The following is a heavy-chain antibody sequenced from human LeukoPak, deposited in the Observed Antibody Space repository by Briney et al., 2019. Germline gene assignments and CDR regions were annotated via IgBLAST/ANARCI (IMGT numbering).Heavy chain of an antibody. CDR1: GSTFSSYA. Sequence: GGSLRLSCAASGSTFSSYAMSWVRQAPGKGLEWVSAISGSGGSTYYADSVKGRFTISRDNSKNTLYLQMNSLRAEDTALYYCAKDMVAVYNWFDPWGQGTLVTVSS. J-gene: IGHJ5*02. D-gene: IGHD3-10*01. CDR3: AKDMVAVYNWFDP. V-gene: IGHV3-23*01. CDR2: ISGSGGST.